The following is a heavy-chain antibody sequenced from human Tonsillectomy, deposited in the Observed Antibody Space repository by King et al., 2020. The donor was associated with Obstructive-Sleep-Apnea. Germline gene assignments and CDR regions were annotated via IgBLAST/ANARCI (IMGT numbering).Heavy chain of an antibody. CDR2: ISYDGSDK. V-gene: IGHV3-30*04. CDR3: ARSEGYCGYYGMDV. CDR1: GFTFSRYA. D-gene: IGHD3-10*01. J-gene: IGHJ6*02. Sequence: VQLVESGGGVVQPGRSLRLSCAASGFTFSRYAMHWVRQAPGKGLEWVAVISYDGSDKYYADSVKGRFTISRDNSKNTLYLQMNSLRAEDTAVYYCARSEGYCGYYGMDVWGQGTTVTVSS.